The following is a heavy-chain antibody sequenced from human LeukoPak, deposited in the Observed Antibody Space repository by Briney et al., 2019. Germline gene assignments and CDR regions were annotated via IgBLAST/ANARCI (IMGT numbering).Heavy chain of an antibody. CDR1: GFTFSSYA. CDR2: ISGSGGST. CDR3: ARDLTNRFLEWLSMSHGMDV. D-gene: IGHD3-3*01. Sequence: QPRGSLRLSCAASGFTFSSYAMSWVRQAPGKGLEWVSAISGSGGSTYYADSVKGRFTISRDNAKNSLYLQMNSLRAEDTAVYYCARDLTNRFLEWLSMSHGMDVWGQGTTVTVSS. J-gene: IGHJ6*02. V-gene: IGHV3-23*01.